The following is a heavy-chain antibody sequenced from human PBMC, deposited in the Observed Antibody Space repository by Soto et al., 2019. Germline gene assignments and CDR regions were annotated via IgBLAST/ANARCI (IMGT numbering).Heavy chain of an antibody. J-gene: IGHJ6*02. CDR2: IIPFFDTA. CDR3: ARHDCISSSCYYYYYYVMDV. CDR1: GDTFGSYA. Sequence: SVKVSCKASGDTFGSYAISWVRQAPGQGLEWMGGIIPFFDTANYAQQFQGRVTITADESTSTAYMELSSLRSEDTAVYYCARHDCISSSCYYYYYYVMDVWGQGTTVTVSS. V-gene: IGHV1-69*13. D-gene: IGHD2-2*01.